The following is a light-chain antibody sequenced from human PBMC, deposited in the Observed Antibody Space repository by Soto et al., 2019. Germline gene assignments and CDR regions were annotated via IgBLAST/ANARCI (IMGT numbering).Light chain of an antibody. V-gene: IGKV1-6*01. CDR2: GAS. CDR3: LQNHNYPRT. J-gene: IGKJ1*01. Sequence: AIQMTQSPSSLSASVGDRVTITCRASQDISDDVGWYQQTPGKAPKLLISGASRLQSGVPSRFSGSGSGAAFTLTITSLRPEVSATYYCLQNHNYPRTFGQGTKVEI. CDR1: QDISDD.